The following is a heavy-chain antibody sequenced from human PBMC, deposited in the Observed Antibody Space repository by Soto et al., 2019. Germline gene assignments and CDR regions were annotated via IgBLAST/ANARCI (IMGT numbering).Heavy chain of an antibody. Sequence: EVQLVESGGGMVQPGGSLRVSCAASGFTLSSYSMHCVRQAPGKGLEWVSYISGSGGTIYYADSVKGRFTISRDNAKNSLSVQMNSLRDEDTAVYFCARETGLRSSGWSYYFDFWVQGTRVTVSS. CDR1: GFTLSSYS. CDR2: ISGSGGTI. D-gene: IGHD6-19*01. CDR3: ARETGLRSSGWSYYFDF. V-gene: IGHV3-48*02. J-gene: IGHJ4*02.